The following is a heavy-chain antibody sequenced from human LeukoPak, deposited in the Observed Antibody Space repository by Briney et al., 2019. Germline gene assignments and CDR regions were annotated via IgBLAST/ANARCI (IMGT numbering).Heavy chain of an antibody. V-gene: IGHV7-4-1*02. CDR3: AREGRSYYGGNFHAFDI. Sequence: GASVKVSCKASGYTFTSYAMNWVRQAPGQGLECMGWINTNTGNPTYAQGFTGRFVFSLDTSVSTAYLQISSLKAEDTAVYYCAREGRSYYGGNFHAFDIWGQGTMVTVSS. D-gene: IGHD4-23*01. CDR1: GYTFTSYA. CDR2: INTNTGNP. J-gene: IGHJ3*02.